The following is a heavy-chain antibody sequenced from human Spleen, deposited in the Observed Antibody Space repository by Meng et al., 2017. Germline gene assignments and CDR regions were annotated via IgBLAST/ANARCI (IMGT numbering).Heavy chain of an antibody. CDR2: RHCSGRT. CDR3: ARRYSYGYYFDL. CDR1: TVPNTTPS. J-gene: IGHJ4*02. D-gene: IGHD5-18*01. Sequence: LHESPPGLLRSSETLSLTALASTVPNTTPSGTLIRPPPGKGREWIGYRHCSGRTNYNPSLKSRVTISLDTSKNLFPLMLTSVTASDTAMYYWARRYSYGYYFDLWGQGALVTVSS. V-gene: IGHV4-59*11.